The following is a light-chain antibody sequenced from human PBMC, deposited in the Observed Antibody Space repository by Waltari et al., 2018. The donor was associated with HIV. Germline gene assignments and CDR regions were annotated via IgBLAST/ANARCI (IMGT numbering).Light chain of an antibody. CDR3: SSYASSFTLL. CDR2: DVD. Sequence: QSALTQPASVSGSPGQSLTISCTGTSSDIGGFNYVSWYQQHPDKAPKLIICDVDIRTSGISNRFSGSKSSNTASLTISGRQAEDEADYYCSSYASSFTLLFGGGTKLTVL. CDR1: SSDIGGFNY. V-gene: IGLV2-14*03. J-gene: IGLJ3*02.